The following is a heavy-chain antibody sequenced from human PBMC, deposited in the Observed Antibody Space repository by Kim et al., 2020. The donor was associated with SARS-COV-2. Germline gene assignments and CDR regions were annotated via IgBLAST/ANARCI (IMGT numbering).Heavy chain of an antibody. V-gene: IGHV3-21*01. J-gene: IGHJ6*02. CDR2: ISSSSSYI. D-gene: IGHD2-2*01. Sequence: GGSLRLSCAASGFTFSSYSMNWVRQAPGKGLEWVSSISSSSSYIYYADSVKGRFTISRDNAKNSLYLQMNSLRAEDTAVYYCARDGDIPQVPAAYYYYYGMDVWGQGTTVTVSS. CDR1: GFTFSSYS. CDR3: ARDGDIPQVPAAYYYYYGMDV.